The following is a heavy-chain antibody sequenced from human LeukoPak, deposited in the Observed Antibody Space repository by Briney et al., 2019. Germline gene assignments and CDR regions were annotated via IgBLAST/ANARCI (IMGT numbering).Heavy chain of an antibody. CDR3: ARDFLRDYGDPFDS. CDR2: IYYTGSPT. V-gene: IGHV4-39*07. J-gene: IGHJ4*02. Sequence: SETLSLTCTVSGGSITSSTHYWGWIRQPPGTGLEWIGTIYYTGSPTFYNPSLKSRLTISVDTSKSHFSLKLTSVTAADTAVYYCARDFLRDYGDPFDSWGQGTLVTVSA. CDR1: GGSITSSTHY. D-gene: IGHD4-17*01.